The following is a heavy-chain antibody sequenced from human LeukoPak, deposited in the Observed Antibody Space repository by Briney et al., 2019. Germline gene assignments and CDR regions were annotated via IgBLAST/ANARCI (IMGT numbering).Heavy chain of an antibody. CDR1: GFIFSSYG. CDR3: ATLLSGYSSSWFFDY. J-gene: IGHJ4*02. V-gene: IGHV3-30*02. D-gene: IGHD6-13*01. Sequence: GGSLRLSCAASGFIFSSYGMHWVRQAPGKGLEWVAFIRYDGSNKYYADSVKGRFTISRDNSKNTLYLQMNSLRAEDTAVYYCATLLSGYSSSWFFDYWGQGTLVTVSS. CDR2: IRYDGSNK.